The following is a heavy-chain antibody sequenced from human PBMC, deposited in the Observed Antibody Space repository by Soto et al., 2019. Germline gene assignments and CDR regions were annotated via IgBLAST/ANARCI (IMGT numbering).Heavy chain of an antibody. Sequence: SVKVSCKASGGTFSSYAISWVRQAPGQGLEWMGGIIPIFGTANYAQKFQGRVTITADESTSTAYMELSSLRSEDTAVYYCARSGRIAAANFDYWGQGTLVTVSS. CDR2: IIPIFGTA. CDR1: GGTFSSYA. V-gene: IGHV1-69*13. J-gene: IGHJ4*02. CDR3: ARSGRIAAANFDY. D-gene: IGHD6-13*01.